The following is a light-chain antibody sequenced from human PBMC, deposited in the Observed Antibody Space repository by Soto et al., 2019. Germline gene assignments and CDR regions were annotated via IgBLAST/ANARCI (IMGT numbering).Light chain of an antibody. Sequence: DIKLTQSPSFLSASVGDRVTITCRASQGISSYLAWYQQKPGKAPNLLIYDASTLQSGVPSRFSGSGSGTEFTLTISSLQPEDFATYNCQQFHTYPFGFGQGTRLEIK. CDR3: QQFHTYPFG. V-gene: IGKV1-9*01. J-gene: IGKJ5*01. CDR1: QGISSY. CDR2: DAS.